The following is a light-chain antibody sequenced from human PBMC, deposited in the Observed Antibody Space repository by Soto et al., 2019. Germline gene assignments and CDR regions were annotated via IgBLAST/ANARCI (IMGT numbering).Light chain of an antibody. CDR1: SSDVGGYNY. V-gene: IGLV2-11*01. CDR2: DVS. CDR3: CSYAGSYTWV. J-gene: IGLJ3*02. Sequence: QSVLTQPRSVSGSPGQSVTISCTGTSSDVGGYNYVSWYQQHPGKAPKLMIYDVSKRPSGVPDRFSGSKSGNTASLTISGLQAEDYADYYCCSYAGSYTWVFGGGTKLTVL.